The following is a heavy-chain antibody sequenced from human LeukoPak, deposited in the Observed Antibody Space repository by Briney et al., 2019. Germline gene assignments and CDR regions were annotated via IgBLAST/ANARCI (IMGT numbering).Heavy chain of an antibody. V-gene: IGHV3-23*01. CDR1: GFTFSSYA. D-gene: IGHD2-15*01. CDR3: AKRYCSGGSCQGWFDP. CDR2: ITGSGDVI. J-gene: IGHJ5*02. Sequence: GGSLRLSCAASGFTFSSYAMSWVRQAPGKGLEWASVITGSGDVIYYSDSVKGRFTISRDNSKNPLYLQMSSLRAEDTAVYYCAKRYCSGGSCQGWFDPWGQGTLVTVSS.